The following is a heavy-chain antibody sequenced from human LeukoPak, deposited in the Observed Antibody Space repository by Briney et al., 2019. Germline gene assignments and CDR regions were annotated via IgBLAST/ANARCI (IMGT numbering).Heavy chain of an antibody. J-gene: IGHJ4*02. CDR3: AKDMGPAAGNAKIDY. V-gene: IGHV3-9*01. CDR2: ISWNSGSI. CDR1: GFTLDDYA. D-gene: IGHD2-2*01. Sequence: PGGSLRLSCAASGFTLDDYAMHWVRQAPGKGLEWVSGISWNSGSIGYADSVKGRFTISRDNAKNSLYLQMNSLRAEDTALYYCAKDMGPAAGNAKIDYWGQGTLVTVSS.